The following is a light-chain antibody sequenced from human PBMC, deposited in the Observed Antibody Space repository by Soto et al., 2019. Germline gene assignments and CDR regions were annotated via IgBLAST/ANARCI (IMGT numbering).Light chain of an antibody. CDR2: AAS. CDR1: QSVSRSH. V-gene: IGKV3-20*01. J-gene: IGKJ3*01. CDR3: QQHGSCGIT. Sequence: EIWLTQFPGTLSLSPGERATLSCRASQSVSRSHLAWFQQKTCQAHRLHMYAASSRAAGIPDRFSGSGSGTDFTPTISRLETEDFAVYYCQQHGSCGITFGHGTKV.